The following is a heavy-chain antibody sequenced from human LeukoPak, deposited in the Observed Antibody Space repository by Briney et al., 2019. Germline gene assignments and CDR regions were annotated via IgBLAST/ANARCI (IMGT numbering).Heavy chain of an antibody. J-gene: IGHJ4*02. V-gene: IGHV4-4*02. D-gene: IGHD1-26*01. Sequence: PSETLSLTCAVSGGSITITNWWSWVRQPPGKGLEWIGEVHLNGATNYNPSLESRFSMSIDKSNNHLSLEVTSVTAADTAIYYCTRESGAFSPFGFWGQGTLVTVSS. CDR2: VHLNGAT. CDR3: TRESGAFSPFGF. CDR1: GGSITITNW.